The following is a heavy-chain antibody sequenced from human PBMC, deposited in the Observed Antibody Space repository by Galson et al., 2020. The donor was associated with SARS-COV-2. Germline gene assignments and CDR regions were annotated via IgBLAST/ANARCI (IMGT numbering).Heavy chain of an antibody. CDR1: GYSFTSNW. V-gene: IGHV5-51*01. CDR2: IHPGDSDI. Sequence: KIGESLKISCKGSGYSFTSNWIGWVRQMPGKGLEWMGIIHPGDSDIRYSPSFQGQVTISADKSITTAYLQWNNLKASDTAMYYCARLGGVGGFDFWGQGTLVTVSS. CDR3: ARLGGVGGFDF. D-gene: IGHD2-15*01. J-gene: IGHJ4*02.